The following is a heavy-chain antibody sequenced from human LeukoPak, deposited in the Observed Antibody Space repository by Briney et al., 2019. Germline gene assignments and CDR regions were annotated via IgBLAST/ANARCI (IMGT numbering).Heavy chain of an antibody. V-gene: IGHV3-30*18. J-gene: IGHJ4*02. CDR2: ISYDGSNK. CDR1: GFTFSSYG. CDR3: AKPVAVAGSDFDY. Sequence: GGSLRLSCAASGFTFSSYGMHWVRQAPGKGLEWVAVISYDGSNKYYADSVKGRFTISRDNSKNTLYLQMNSLRAEDTAVYYCAKPVAVAGSDFDYWGQGTLVTVSS. D-gene: IGHD6-19*01.